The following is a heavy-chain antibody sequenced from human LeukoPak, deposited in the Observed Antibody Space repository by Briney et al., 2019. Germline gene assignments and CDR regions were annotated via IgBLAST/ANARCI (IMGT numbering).Heavy chain of an antibody. D-gene: IGHD6-19*01. CDR1: GFTFNNCG. CDR2: IRFDGSNK. Sequence: PGGSLRLSCAASGFTFNNCGMHWVRQAPGKGLEWVAFIRFDGSNKYYADSVKGRFTISRDNSKSTVYLQMNSLRAEDTAVYYCCGIAVAGIYWGQGTLVTVSS. CDR3: CGIAVAGIY. J-gene: IGHJ4*02. V-gene: IGHV3-30*02.